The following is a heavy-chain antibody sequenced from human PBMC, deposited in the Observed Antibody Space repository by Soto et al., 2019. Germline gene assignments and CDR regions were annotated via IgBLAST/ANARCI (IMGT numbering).Heavy chain of an antibody. Sequence: ASVKVSCKASGYTFTSYDINWVRQATGQGLEWMGWINPNSGNTGYAQKFQGRVTMTRNTSISTAYMELSSLRSEDTAVYYCAREITIFGVVTAGMDVWGQGTTVTVSS. CDR2: INPNSGNT. J-gene: IGHJ6*02. CDR1: GYTFTSYD. CDR3: AREITIFGVVTAGMDV. D-gene: IGHD3-3*01. V-gene: IGHV1-8*01.